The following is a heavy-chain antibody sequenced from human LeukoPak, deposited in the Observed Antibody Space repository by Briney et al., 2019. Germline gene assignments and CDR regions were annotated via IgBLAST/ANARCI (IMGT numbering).Heavy chain of an antibody. Sequence: SETLSLTCAVYGGSFSGYYWSWIRQPPGKGLEWIGEINHSGSTNYNPSLKSRVTISVDTSKNRFSLKLSSVTAADTAVYYCARGRRRAPSMVAGYFDYWGQGTLVTVSS. CDR3: ARGRRRAPSMVAGYFDY. CDR1: GGSFSGYY. CDR2: INHSGST. J-gene: IGHJ4*02. V-gene: IGHV4-34*01. D-gene: IGHD3-10*01.